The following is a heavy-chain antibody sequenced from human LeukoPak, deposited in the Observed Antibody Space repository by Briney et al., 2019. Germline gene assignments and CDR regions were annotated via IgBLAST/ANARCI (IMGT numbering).Heavy chain of an antibody. Sequence: ASVKVSCKASGYTFTSYGISWVRQAPGQGLEWMGWISAYNGNTNYAQKLQGRVTMTTDTSTSTAYMELRSLRSDDTAVYYCARDRFLMRITMVRGVINNYWGQGTLVTVSS. CDR2: ISAYNGNT. D-gene: IGHD3-10*01. CDR1: GYTFTSYG. V-gene: IGHV1-18*01. J-gene: IGHJ4*02. CDR3: ARDRFLMRITMVRGVINNY.